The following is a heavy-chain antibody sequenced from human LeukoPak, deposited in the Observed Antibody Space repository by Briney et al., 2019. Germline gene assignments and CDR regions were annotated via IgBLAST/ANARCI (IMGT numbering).Heavy chain of an antibody. Sequence: GGSLRLSCAASGFTFSSYGMHWVRQAPGKGLEWLAFIRNDGSNKYYADSVKGRFTISRDNSKNTLNLQMNSLRAEDTAVYYCAKAGNGGWFDPWGQGTLVTVSS. V-gene: IGHV3-30*02. CDR2: IRNDGSNK. CDR3: AKAGNGGWFDP. CDR1: GFTFSSYG. J-gene: IGHJ5*02.